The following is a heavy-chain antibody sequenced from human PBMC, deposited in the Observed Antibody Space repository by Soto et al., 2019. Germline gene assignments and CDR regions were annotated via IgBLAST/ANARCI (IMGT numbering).Heavy chain of an antibody. CDR1: GHTFTSYA. CDR3: ARESGSYLRVAFDY. V-gene: IGHV1-3*01. Sequence: ASVKVSCKASGHTFTSYAMHWVRQAPGQRLEWMGWINAGNGNTKYSQKFQGRVTITRDTSASTAYMELSSLRSEDTAVYYCARESGSYLRVAFDYWGQGTLVTVSS. CDR2: INAGNGNT. J-gene: IGHJ4*02. D-gene: IGHD1-26*01.